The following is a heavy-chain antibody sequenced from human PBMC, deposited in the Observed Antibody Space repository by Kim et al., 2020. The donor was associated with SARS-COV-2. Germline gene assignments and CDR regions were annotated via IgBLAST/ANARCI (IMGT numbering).Heavy chain of an antibody. J-gene: IGHJ6*02. V-gene: IGHV3-30*07. CDR3: AREYSSSRYYYYGMDV. Sequence: SVKGRFTTSRDNSKNTLYLQMNSLRAEDTAVYYCAREYSSSRYYYYGMDVWGQGTTVTVSS. D-gene: IGHD6-13*01.